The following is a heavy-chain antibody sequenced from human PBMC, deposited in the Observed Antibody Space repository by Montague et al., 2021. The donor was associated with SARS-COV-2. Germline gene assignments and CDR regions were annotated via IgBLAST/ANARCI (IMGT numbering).Heavy chain of an antibody. CDR3: ARDLYWAFDA. V-gene: IGHV6-1*01. D-gene: IGHD2-8*02. CDR1: GDSVASNILA. J-gene: IGHJ3*01. CDR2: TKYTSTRYE. Sequence: CAISGDSVASNILAWNWIRQSPSRGLDRLGRTKYTSTRYETYAVSVQSRITITADTSKNQFSLHLNSVTPEDAAVYYCARDLYWAFDAWGLGTTVTVSA.